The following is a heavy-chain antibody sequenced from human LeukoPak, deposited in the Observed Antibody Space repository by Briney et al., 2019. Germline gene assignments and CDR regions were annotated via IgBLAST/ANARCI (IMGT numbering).Heavy chain of an antibody. D-gene: IGHD6-19*01. J-gene: IGHJ4*02. Sequence: SETLSLTCTVSGGSISSYYWSWIRQPAGKGLEWIGRIYTSGSTNYNPSLKSRVTMSVDTSKNQFSLKLSSVTAADTAVYYCARAYSSGWYPVNYFDYWGQGTLVTVSS. CDR2: IYTSGST. CDR1: GGSISSYY. V-gene: IGHV4-4*07. CDR3: ARAYSSGWYPVNYFDY.